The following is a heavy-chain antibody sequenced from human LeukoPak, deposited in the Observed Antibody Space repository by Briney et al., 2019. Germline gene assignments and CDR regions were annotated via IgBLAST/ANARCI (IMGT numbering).Heavy chain of an antibody. CDR2: IYSSGNT. CDR3: AADYGSGSYRFDY. Sequence: SETLSLTCAVSGVSISSGDYSWSGIRQPPGKGLEWIGYIYSSGNTLYNPSLRSRATISLDRSKNQFSLRLSSVTAADTAVYYCAADYGSGSYRFDYWGQGTLVSVSS. CDR1: GVSISSGDYS. V-gene: IGHV4-30-2*01. J-gene: IGHJ4*02. D-gene: IGHD3-10*01.